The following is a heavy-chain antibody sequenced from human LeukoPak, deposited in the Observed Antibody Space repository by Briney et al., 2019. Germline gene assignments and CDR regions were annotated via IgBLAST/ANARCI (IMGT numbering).Heavy chain of an antibody. J-gene: IGHJ4*02. Sequence: GGSLRLSCAASGFTFSSYGMHWVRQAPGKGLEWVSAISGSGGSTYYADSVKGRFTISRDNSKNTLYLQMNSLRAEDTAVYYCAKPSYCSSTSCDPVDYWGQGTLVTVSS. CDR1: GFTFSSYG. V-gene: IGHV3-23*01. CDR3: AKPSYCSSTSCDPVDY. CDR2: ISGSGGST. D-gene: IGHD2-2*01.